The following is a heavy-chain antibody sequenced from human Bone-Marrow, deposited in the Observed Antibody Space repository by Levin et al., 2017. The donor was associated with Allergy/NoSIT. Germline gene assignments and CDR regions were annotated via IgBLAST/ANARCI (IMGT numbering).Heavy chain of an antibody. J-gene: IGHJ4*02. Sequence: GGSLRLSCAASGFTFDDYAMHWVRQAPGKGLEWVSGISWNSGSIGYADSVKGRFTISRDNAKNSLYLQMNSLRAEDTALYYCAKDWGRWQQSGRGFDYWGQGTLVTVSS. CDR2: ISWNSGSI. V-gene: IGHV3-9*01. CDR3: AKDWGRWQQSGRGFDY. D-gene: IGHD5-24*01. CDR1: GFTFDDYA.